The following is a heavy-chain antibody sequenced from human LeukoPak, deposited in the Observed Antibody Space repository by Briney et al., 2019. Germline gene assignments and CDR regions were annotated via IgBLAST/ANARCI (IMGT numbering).Heavy chain of an antibody. D-gene: IGHD2/OR15-2a*01. V-gene: IGHV1-8*01. Sequence: ASVKVSCKASGYTFTSYDINWVRQATGQGLEWMGWMNPNSGNTGYAQKFQGRVTMTRNTSISTAYMELSSLRSEDTAVYYWARRRINRPGALNWFDPWGQGTLVTVSS. J-gene: IGHJ5*02. CDR3: ARRRINRPGALNWFDP. CDR2: MNPNSGNT. CDR1: GYTFTSYD.